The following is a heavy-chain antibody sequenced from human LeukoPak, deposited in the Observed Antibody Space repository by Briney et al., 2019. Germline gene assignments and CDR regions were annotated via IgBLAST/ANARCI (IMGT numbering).Heavy chain of an antibody. V-gene: IGHV3-7*01. Sequence: GGSLRLSCAASGFTFSSYWMRWVRQAPGKGLEWVANIKQDGSEKNYVDSVKGRFTISRDNAKSSLYLRMNSLRAEDTAVYYCAREGYYFAMDVCGQGTTVTVSS. J-gene: IGHJ6*02. CDR2: IKQDGSEK. CDR3: AREGYYFAMDV. CDR1: GFTFSSYW.